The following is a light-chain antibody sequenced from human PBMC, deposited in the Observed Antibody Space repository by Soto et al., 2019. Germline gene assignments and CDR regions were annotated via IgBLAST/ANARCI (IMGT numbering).Light chain of an antibody. Sequence: QSALTQPPSASGTPGQRVTISCSGSSSNIGSNTVNWYQHLPGTAPKLLIYSNNQRPSGVPDRFSGSKSGTSVSLAISGLQSEDEADYYCAAWDDSLDVYVFGTGTKVTVL. CDR1: SSNIGSNT. CDR3: AAWDDSLDVYV. J-gene: IGLJ1*01. CDR2: SNN. V-gene: IGLV1-44*01.